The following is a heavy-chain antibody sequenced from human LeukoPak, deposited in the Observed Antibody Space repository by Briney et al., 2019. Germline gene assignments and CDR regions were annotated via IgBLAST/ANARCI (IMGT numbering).Heavy chain of an antibody. CDR3: AKDMDIVVVAWFDP. J-gene: IGHJ5*02. CDR2: ISGSGGST. CDR1: GFTFSSYA. V-gene: IGHV3-23*01. Sequence: GGSLRLSCAASGFTFSSYAMCWVRQAPGKGLEWVSAISGSGGSTYYADSVKGRFTISRDNSKNTLYLQMNNLRAEDTAVYYCAKDMDIVVVAWFDPWGQGTLVTVSS. D-gene: IGHD2-15*01.